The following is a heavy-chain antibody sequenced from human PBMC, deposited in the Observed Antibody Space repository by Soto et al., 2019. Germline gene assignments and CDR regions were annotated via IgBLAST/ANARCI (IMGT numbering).Heavy chain of an antibody. J-gene: IGHJ4*02. CDR1: GGSISSYY. D-gene: IGHD3-10*01. V-gene: IGHV4-59*01. CDR3: ARGGSGNYYPVNY. Sequence: PSETLSLTCTVSGGSISSYYWIWILQPPGKGLEWIGYIYYSGSTNYNPSLKSRVTISVDTSKNQFSLKLSSVTAADTAVYYCARGGSGNYYPVNYWGQGTLVTVSS. CDR2: IYYSGST.